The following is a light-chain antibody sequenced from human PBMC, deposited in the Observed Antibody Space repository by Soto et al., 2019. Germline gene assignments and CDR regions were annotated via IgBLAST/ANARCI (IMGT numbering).Light chain of an antibody. CDR1: SSDVGGYNY. V-gene: IGLV2-14*03. Sequence: QSVLAQPASVSGSPGQSITTSCTGTSSDVGGYNYVSWYQHHPGQAPKLLIYDVSNRPSGISNRFSGSKSDNTASLTISGLQPEDEADYYCSSYTTSNTRQIVFGTGTKVTVL. CDR2: DVS. J-gene: IGLJ1*01. CDR3: SSYTTSNTRQIV.